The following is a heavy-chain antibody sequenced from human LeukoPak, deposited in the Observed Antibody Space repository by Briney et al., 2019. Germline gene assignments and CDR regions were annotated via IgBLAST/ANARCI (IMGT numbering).Heavy chain of an antibody. V-gene: IGHV3-30*03. CDR2: ISYDGSDK. J-gene: IGHJ4*02. D-gene: IGHD3-10*01. CDR1: GFTFRNYG. CDR3: ASLRSGSGTFYNDY. Sequence: PGGSLRLSCAASGFTFRNYGMQWVRPTPGKGLEWVTLISYDGSDKYYADSVKGRFSISRDNSKNTLYLQMNSLRAEDTAVYYCASLRSGSGTFYNDYWGQGTLVTVSS.